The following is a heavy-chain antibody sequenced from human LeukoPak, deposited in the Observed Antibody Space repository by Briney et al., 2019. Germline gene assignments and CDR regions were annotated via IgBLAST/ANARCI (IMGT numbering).Heavy chain of an antibody. V-gene: IGHV3-23*01. CDR1: GFTFSNYA. Sequence: GGSLRLSCAASGFTFSNYAMSWVRQAPGKGLEWVSSVSGSGGSTSYADSVKGRFTISRDNSRNTLYLQMNSLRPGDTAVYYCARGGVQLWYYLDYWGQGTLVTVSS. CDR3: ARGGVQLWYYLDY. J-gene: IGHJ4*02. CDR2: VSGSGGST. D-gene: IGHD5-18*01.